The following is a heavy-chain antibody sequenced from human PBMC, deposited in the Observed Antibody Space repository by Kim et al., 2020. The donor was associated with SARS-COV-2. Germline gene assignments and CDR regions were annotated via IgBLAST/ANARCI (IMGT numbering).Heavy chain of an antibody. V-gene: IGHV3-30*04. CDR1: GFTFSSYA. CDR3: ARVNTTVTTPLDY. J-gene: IGHJ4*02. Sequence: GGSLRLSCAASGFTFSSYAMHWVRQAPGKGLEWVAVISYDGSNKYYADSVKGRFTISRDNSKNTLYLQMNSLRAEDTAVYYCARVNTTVTTPLDYWGQGTLVTVSS. D-gene: IGHD4-17*01. CDR2: ISYDGSNK.